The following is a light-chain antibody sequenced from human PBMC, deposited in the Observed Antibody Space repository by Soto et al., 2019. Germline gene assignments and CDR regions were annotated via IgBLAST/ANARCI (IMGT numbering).Light chain of an antibody. CDR1: QTISTY. CDR3: QQNFSPLLT. Sequence: DIQMTQSPPSLSASIGDMVTITCRSSQTISTYLNWFQQKPGKAPKLLIGAASTLQSGVSSRFSGSGSGTDFTLTIISLHPEDSATYFCQQNFSPLLTFGGGTKLEI. V-gene: IGKV1-39*01. CDR2: AAS. J-gene: IGKJ4*01.